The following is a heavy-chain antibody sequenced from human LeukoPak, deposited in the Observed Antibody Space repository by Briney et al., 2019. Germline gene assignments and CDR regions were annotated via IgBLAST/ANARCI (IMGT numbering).Heavy chain of an antibody. CDR1: GFTFSSYS. Sequence: GGSLRLSCAASGFTFSSYSMNWVRQAPGKGLEWVSSISSSSSYIYYADSVKGRFTISRDNAKNSLYLQMNSLRAEDTAVYYRARPSWGVGHQNAFDIWGQGTMVTVSS. CDR3: ARPSWGVGHQNAFDI. D-gene: IGHD3-16*01. CDR2: ISSSSSYI. J-gene: IGHJ3*02. V-gene: IGHV3-21*01.